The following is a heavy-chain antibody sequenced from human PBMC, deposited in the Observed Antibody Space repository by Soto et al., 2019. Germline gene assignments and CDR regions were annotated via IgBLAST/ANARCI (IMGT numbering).Heavy chain of an antibody. D-gene: IGHD1-7*01. CDR1: GGSIGIGRYY. J-gene: IGHJ4*01. CDR3: ARGGNWNYDY. CDR2: IYSSGST. Sequence: SETQSLTSTVSGGSIGIGRYYWRWIRQHPGKGLEWIGYIYSSGSTYYNPSLKSRVTISVDTSKNQFSLKLSSVTAADTAVYYCARGGNWNYDYWGHGTLVPV. V-gene: IGHV4-31*03.